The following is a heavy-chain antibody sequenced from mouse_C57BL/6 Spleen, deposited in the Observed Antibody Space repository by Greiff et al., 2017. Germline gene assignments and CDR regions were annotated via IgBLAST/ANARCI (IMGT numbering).Heavy chain of an antibody. V-gene: IGHV1-80*01. D-gene: IGHD1-1*01. CDR1: GYAFSSYW. Sequence: QVQLQQSGAELVKPGASVKISCKASGYAFSSYWMNWVKQRPGKGLEWIGQIYPGDGDTNYNGKFKGKATLTADKSSSTAYMQLSSLTSEDSAVYFCARKPSFITTVVDWYFDVWGTGTTVTVSS. J-gene: IGHJ1*03. CDR2: IYPGDGDT. CDR3: ARKPSFITTVVDWYFDV.